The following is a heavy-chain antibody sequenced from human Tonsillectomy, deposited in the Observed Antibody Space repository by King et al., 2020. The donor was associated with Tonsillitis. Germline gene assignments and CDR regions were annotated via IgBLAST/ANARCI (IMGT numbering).Heavy chain of an antibody. CDR1: GFTFSTYS. D-gene: IGHD2-2*01. Sequence: VQLVESGGGLVQPGGSLRLSCAASGFTFSTYSMNWVCQAPGKGLEWVSYITSSSSTRYYADSVKGRFTISRDNAKNSLYLQMSSLRVGDTAVYYCARAPAGMAPSPHFDYWGQGTLVTVSS. V-gene: IGHV3-48*01. CDR3: ARAPAGMAPSPHFDY. CDR2: ITSSSSTR. J-gene: IGHJ4*02.